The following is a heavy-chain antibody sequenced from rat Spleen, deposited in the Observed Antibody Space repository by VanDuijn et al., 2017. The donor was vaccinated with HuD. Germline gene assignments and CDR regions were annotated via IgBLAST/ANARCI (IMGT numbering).Heavy chain of an antibody. D-gene: IGHD1-10*01. CDR1: GFIFRDYA. CDR3: TTENYWFAY. Sequence: EVQLVESGGGLVQPGRSLKLSCAVSGFIFRDYAMAWVRQAPTKGLEWVASITNRGESTYYRDSVKGRFTISRDNAESILYLQMDSLRSEDTATYYCTTENYWFAYWGQGTLVTVSS. J-gene: IGHJ3*01. CDR2: ITNRGEST. V-gene: IGHV5-20*01.